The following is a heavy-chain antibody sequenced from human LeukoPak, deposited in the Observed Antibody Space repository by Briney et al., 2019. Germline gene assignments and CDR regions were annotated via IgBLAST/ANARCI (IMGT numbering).Heavy chain of an antibody. Sequence: ASVKVSCKASGYTFTSYGISWVRQAPGQGLEWMGWISAYNGNTNYAQKLQGRVTMTTDTSTSTAYMELRSLRSDDTAVYYCARESPTHYDFWSGYPDTYYYYGMDVWGQGTTVTVSS. CDR3: ARESPTHYDFWSGYPDTYYYYGMDV. CDR1: GYTFTSYG. J-gene: IGHJ6*02. D-gene: IGHD3-3*01. CDR2: ISAYNGNT. V-gene: IGHV1-18*01.